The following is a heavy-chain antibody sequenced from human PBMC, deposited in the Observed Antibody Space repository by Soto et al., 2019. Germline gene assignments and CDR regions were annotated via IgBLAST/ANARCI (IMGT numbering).Heavy chain of an antibody. CDR1: RFTFNNYA. J-gene: IGHJ5*02. D-gene: IGHD3-10*01. Sequence: RGSLRLSCAASRFTFNNYAMSWLRQAPGKGLEWVSAISGGGYSTYYADSVKGRFTISRDNSKNTLYLQMNSLRAEHTAVYYCAKSLKEGHENTISWFDPWGKGPLGTVS. V-gene: IGHV3-23*01. CDR3: AKSLKEGHENTISWFDP. CDR2: ISGGGYST.